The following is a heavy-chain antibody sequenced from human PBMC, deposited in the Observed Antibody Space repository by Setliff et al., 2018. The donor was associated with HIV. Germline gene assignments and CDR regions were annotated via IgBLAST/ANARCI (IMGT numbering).Heavy chain of an antibody. CDR1: GFTFSDYY. D-gene: IGHD4-4*01. V-gene: IGHV3-11*04. Sequence: LRLSCAASGFTFSDYYMSWLRQAPGKGLEWVSSISSRGGSVYYADSVRGRFTISRDNAKSSLFLQMNSLRAEDTAVYYCARDKTTGGAYPYFDSWGQGTLVTVSS. J-gene: IGHJ4*02. CDR2: ISSRGGSV. CDR3: ARDKTTGGAYPYFDS.